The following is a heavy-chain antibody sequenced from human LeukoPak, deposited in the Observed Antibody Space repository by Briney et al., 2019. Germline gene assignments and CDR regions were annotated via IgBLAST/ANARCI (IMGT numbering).Heavy chain of an antibody. J-gene: IGHJ3*02. Sequence: GGSLRLSCAASGFTFSSYAMHWVRQAPGKGLEWVTFIRYDGSNKYYADSVKGRFTISRDNSKNTLYLQMNSLRAEDTAVYYCAKDIGGHYDSSGDAFDNWGQGTMVTVSS. D-gene: IGHD3-22*01. V-gene: IGHV3-30*02. CDR3: AKDIGGHYDSSGDAFDN. CDR1: GFTFSSYA. CDR2: IRYDGSNK.